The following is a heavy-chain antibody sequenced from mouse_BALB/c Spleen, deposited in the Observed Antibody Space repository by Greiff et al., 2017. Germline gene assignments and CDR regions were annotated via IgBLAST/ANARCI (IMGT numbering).Heavy chain of an antibody. CDR3: ARRDGNYQAWFAY. J-gene: IGHJ3*01. Sequence: QVHVKQSGAELVRPGTSVKVSCKASGYAFTNYLIEWVKQRPGQGLEWIGVINPGSGGTNYNEKFKGKATLTADKSSSTAYMQLSSLTSDDSAVYFCARRDGNYQAWFAYWGQGTLVTVSA. D-gene: IGHD2-1*01. CDR1: GYAFTNYL. V-gene: IGHV1-54*01. CDR2: INPGSGGT.